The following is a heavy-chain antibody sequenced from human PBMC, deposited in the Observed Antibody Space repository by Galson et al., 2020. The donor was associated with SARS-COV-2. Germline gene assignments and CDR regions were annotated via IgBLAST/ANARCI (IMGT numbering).Heavy chain of an antibody. Sequence: GESLKISCGASGFTFSSFVMTWVRQAPGMGLEWVSGISVSGSSTYYADSVKGRFTISRDNSKNTLYLQMNGLRAEDTAVYYCAKDRGIVVVNDAFDIWGQGTMVTVSS. D-gene: IGHD3-22*01. CDR1: GFTFSSFV. CDR2: ISVSGSST. CDR3: AKDRGIVVVNDAFDI. J-gene: IGHJ3*02. V-gene: IGHV3-23*01.